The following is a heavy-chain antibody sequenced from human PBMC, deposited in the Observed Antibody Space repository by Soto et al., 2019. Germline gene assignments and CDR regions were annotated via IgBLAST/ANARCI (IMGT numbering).Heavy chain of an antibody. D-gene: IGHD1-1*01. CDR3: ARVRTQG. CDR2: IDSDGTT. J-gene: IGHJ3*01. CDR1: GFTVIITY. V-gene: IGHV3-53*04. Sequence: EVQLVESGGGLVQPGGSLRPPCAAFGFTVIITYMSWVGQAPGQGLECLSVIDSDGTTYYADSVKGRFTISRHNSKNTLYLQMDSLRAEDTAVYYCARVRTQGWGQGTMVTVSS.